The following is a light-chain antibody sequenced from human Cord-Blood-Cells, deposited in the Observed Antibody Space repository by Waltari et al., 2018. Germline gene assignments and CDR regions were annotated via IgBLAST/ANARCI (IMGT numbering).Light chain of an antibody. CDR1: QSLVYSDGNTY. CDR3: MQGTHWPPAYT. CDR2: KVS. Sequence: DVVMTKSPLSLPVTLGQPASISCRSSQSLVYSDGNTYLNWFQQRPCQSPRRLIYKVSTRDSGVPDRFSGSGSGTDFTLKISGVEAEDVGVYYCMQGTHWPPAYTFGQGTKLEIK. J-gene: IGKJ2*01. V-gene: IGKV2-30*01.